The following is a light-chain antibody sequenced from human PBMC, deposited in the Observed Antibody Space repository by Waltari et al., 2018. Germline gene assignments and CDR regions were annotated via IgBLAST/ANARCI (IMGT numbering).Light chain of an antibody. CDR3: LLHFGGDQLV. V-gene: IGLV7-43*01. Sequence: QTVVTQEPSLTVSPGGTVTLTCASSTEPVASAHYPSWFQQMPGQAPRALIFSSTNKYSWTPARFSGSLLGGKAALTLSSVQPEDEADYYCLLHFGGDQLVFGGGTRLTVL. CDR1: TEPVASAHY. CDR2: SST. J-gene: IGLJ3*02.